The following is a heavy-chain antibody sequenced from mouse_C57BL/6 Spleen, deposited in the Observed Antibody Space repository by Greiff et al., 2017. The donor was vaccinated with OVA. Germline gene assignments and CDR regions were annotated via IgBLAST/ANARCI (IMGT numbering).Heavy chain of an antibody. CDR2: IYPGSGST. CDR1: GYTFTSYW. Sequence: QVQLQQPGAELVKPGASVKMSCKASGYTFTSYWITWVKQRPGQGLEWIGDIYPGSGSTNYNEKFKSKATLTVDTSSSTAYMQLSSLTSEDSAVYYCARVLYYFGSSYRYWYFDVWGTGTTVTVSS. J-gene: IGHJ1*03. D-gene: IGHD1-1*01. V-gene: IGHV1-55*01. CDR3: ARVLYYFGSSYRYWYFDV.